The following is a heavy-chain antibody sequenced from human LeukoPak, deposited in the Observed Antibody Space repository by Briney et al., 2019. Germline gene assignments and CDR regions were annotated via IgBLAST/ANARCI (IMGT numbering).Heavy chain of an antibody. CDR2: ISYDGSDK. V-gene: IGHV3-30*18. D-gene: IGHD3-10*01. Sequence: PGGSLRLSCAASGSTFNRFAMHWVRQAPGKGLEWVGVISYDGSDKYYADSVKGRFIISRDSSKNTLYLQMNSLRVEDTAVFYCAQGGSEIYYYYHGMDVWGQGTTVTVSS. J-gene: IGHJ6*02. CDR3: AQGGSEIYYYYHGMDV. CDR1: GSTFNRFA.